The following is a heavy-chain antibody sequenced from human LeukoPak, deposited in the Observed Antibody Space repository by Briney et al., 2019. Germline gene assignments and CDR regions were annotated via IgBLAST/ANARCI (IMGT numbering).Heavy chain of an antibody. CDR2: IYYSGIT. Sequence: SETLSLTCTVSGGSISSSYWSWIRQPPGKGLEWIGYIYYSGITNYNPSLKSRVTISLDTSKNQFSLKLNSVTAADTAVYYCARASGAFDYWGQGALVTVSS. CDR1: GGSISSSY. J-gene: IGHJ4*02. V-gene: IGHV4-59*01. CDR3: ARASGAFDY.